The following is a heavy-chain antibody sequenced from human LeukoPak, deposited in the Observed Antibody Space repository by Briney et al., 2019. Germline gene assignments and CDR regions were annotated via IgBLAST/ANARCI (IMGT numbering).Heavy chain of an antibody. Sequence: TGGSLRLSCAASGFTIDIYGMNWIRQAPGKGLEWVSHISSGSSPKYYADSVRGRFTISRDNAKKSLYLQMNSLRVEDTAVYYCARGDDGAYWGQGTLVTVSS. D-gene: IGHD3-16*01. V-gene: IGHV3-48*04. CDR2: ISSGSSPK. CDR3: ARGDDGAY. CDR1: GFTIDIYG. J-gene: IGHJ4*02.